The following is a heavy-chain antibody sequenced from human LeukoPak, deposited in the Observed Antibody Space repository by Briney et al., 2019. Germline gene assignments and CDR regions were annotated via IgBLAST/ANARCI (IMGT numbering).Heavy chain of an antibody. CDR2: IRAYNGNT. J-gene: IGHJ5*02. CDR3: ARGGWNTPVVGP. V-gene: IGHV1-18*01. Sequence: ASVKVSCKASGYTFTSYGISWVRQAPGQGLEWMGWIRAYNGNTNYAQKVQGRVTMTTDTSTSTAYMEVRSLRSDDTAVYYCARGGWNTPVVGPWGQGTLVTVSS. D-gene: IGHD1/OR15-1a*01. CDR1: GYTFTSYG.